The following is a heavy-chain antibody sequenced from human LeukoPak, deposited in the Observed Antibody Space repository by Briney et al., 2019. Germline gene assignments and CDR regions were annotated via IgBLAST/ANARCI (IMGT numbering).Heavy chain of an antibody. D-gene: IGHD3-10*01. CDR1: GFIFSSYD. Sequence: GGSLRLSCAASGFIFSSYDMHWVRQAPGKGLEWAALISSDGSIKYYADSVKGRFTISRDNSKNTVYLQMNSLRAEDTAMYYCTTFYYGSGSFDYWGQGTLVTVSS. J-gene: IGHJ4*02. V-gene: IGHV3-30*03. CDR2: ISSDGSIK. CDR3: TTFYYGSGSFDY.